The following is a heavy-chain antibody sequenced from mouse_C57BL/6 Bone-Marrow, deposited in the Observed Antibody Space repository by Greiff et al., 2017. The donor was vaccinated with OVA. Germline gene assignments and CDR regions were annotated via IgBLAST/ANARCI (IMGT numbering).Heavy chain of an antibody. CDR2: IDPEDGDT. Sequence: VQLQQSGAELVRPGASVKLSCTASGFNITDYYMHWVKQRPEQGLEWIGRIDPEDGDTEYAPKFQGKATMTADTSSNTAYLQLSSLTSEDTAVYYCTCYDGYPWFAYWGQGTLVTVSA. D-gene: IGHD2-3*01. CDR3: TCYDGYPWFAY. V-gene: IGHV14-1*01. J-gene: IGHJ3*01. CDR1: GFNITDYY.